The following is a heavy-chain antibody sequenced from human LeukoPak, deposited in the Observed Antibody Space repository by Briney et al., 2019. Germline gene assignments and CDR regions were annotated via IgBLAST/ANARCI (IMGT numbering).Heavy chain of an antibody. J-gene: IGHJ4*02. CDR2: ISGSGGNT. Sequence: GGSLRLSRAASGFTFSSYAMSWVRQAPGKGLEWVSAISGSGGNTYYADSVKGRLTISRDNSKNTLYLQVNSLRAEDTAVYYCAKDTLWFGEVGYFDYWGQGTLVTVSS. CDR3: AKDTLWFGEVGYFDY. D-gene: IGHD3-10*01. V-gene: IGHV3-23*01. CDR1: GFTFSSYA.